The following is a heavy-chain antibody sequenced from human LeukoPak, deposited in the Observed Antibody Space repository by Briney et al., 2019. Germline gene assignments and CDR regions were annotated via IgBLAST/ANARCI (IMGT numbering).Heavy chain of an antibody. V-gene: IGHV3-23*01. CDR1: GFTFSSYA. CDR2: ISGSGGST. D-gene: IGHD3-16*02. Sequence: GGSLRLSCAASGFTFSSYAMSWVRQAPGKGLEWVSAISGSGGSTYYADSVKGRFTISRDNSKNTLYLQMNSLRAEDTAVYYCAKEGTGANYDYVWGSYRSESYYFDYWGQGTLVTVSS. CDR3: AKEGTGANYDYVWGSYRSESYYFDY. J-gene: IGHJ4*02.